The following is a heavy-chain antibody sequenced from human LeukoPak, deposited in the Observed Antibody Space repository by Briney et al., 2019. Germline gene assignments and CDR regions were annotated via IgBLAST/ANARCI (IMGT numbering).Heavy chain of an antibody. CDR3: ARGIRGVIEEDWFDP. CDR2: ISPSGGST. J-gene: IGHJ5*02. CDR1: GYTFTSYY. D-gene: IGHD3-10*01. V-gene: IGHV1-46*01. Sequence: ASVKVSCKASGYTFTSYYMHWVRQAPGQGLEWTGIISPSGGSTSYAQKFQGRVTMTRDTSTSTVYMELSSLRSEDTAVYYCARGIRGVIEEDWFDPWGQGTLVTVSS.